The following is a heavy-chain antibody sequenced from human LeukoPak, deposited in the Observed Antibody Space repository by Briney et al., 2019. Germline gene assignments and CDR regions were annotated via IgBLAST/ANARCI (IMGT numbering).Heavy chain of an antibody. Sequence: GGSLRLSCAASGFTFSSYAMSWVRQAPGKGLEWVSAISGSGGSTYYADSVKGRFTISRDNSKNTLYLQMNSLRAEDTAVYYCARGGFYYDSSGYNYGGQEPLVPVP. CDR1: GFTFSSYA. CDR2: ISGSGGST. V-gene: IGHV3-23*01. J-gene: IGHJ4*02. D-gene: IGHD3-22*01. CDR3: ARGGFYYDSSGYNY.